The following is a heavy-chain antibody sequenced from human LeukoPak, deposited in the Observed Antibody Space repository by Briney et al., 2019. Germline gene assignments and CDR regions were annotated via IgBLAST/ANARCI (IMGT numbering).Heavy chain of an antibody. Sequence: GGSLRLSCAASGFTFSSYAMSWVRQAPGKGLDWVSAISGSGGSTYYADSVKGRFTISRDNSKNTLYLQMNSLRAEDTAVYYCARDKDVGATLLVYWGQGTLVTVSS. J-gene: IGHJ4*02. CDR2: ISGSGGST. V-gene: IGHV3-23*01. CDR1: GFTFSSYA. CDR3: ARDKDVGATLLVY. D-gene: IGHD1-26*01.